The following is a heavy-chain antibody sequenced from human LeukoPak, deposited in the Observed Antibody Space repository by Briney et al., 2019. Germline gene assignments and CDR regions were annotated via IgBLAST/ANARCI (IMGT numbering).Heavy chain of an antibody. J-gene: IGHJ5*02. D-gene: IGHD2-2*02. CDR2: IYYSGNT. Sequence: SETLSLTCTVSGGSISSYYWSWIRQPPGKGLEWIGYIYYSGNTNYNPSLKSRVTISVDTSKNQFSLKLSSVTAADTAVYYCARNGGGIVVVPAATPSWFDPWGQGTLVTVSS. CDR3: ARNGGGIVVVPAATPSWFDP. CDR1: GGSISSYY. V-gene: IGHV4-59*08.